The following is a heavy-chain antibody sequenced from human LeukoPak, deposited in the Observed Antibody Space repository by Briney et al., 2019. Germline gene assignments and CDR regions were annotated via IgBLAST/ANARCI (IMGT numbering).Heavy chain of an antibody. CDR2: MYTSGTT. CDR1: GGSISGYY. Sequence: SEILSLTCTVSGGSISGYYWSWLRQPAGKGLEWIGRMYTSGTTDYNPSLKSRVTMSVDTSKNQFSLKLSSVTAADTAVYYCARGSGWYMYWGQGTLVTVSS. D-gene: IGHD6-19*01. V-gene: IGHV4-4*07. J-gene: IGHJ4*02. CDR3: ARGSGWYMY.